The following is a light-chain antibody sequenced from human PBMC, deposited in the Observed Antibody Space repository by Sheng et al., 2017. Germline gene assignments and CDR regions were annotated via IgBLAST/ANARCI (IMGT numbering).Light chain of an antibody. J-gene: IGKJ1*01. CDR3: QQYGATPRT. CDR2: GPS. V-gene: IGKV3-20*01. Sequence: EIVLTQSPGTLSLSPGERATLSCRASQTITNNYLAWYQQKPGQAPRLLIYGPSSRAPGIPDRFSGGGSGTDFTLTISRLEPEDFALYYCQQYGATPRTFGQGTKVEV. CDR1: QTITNNY.